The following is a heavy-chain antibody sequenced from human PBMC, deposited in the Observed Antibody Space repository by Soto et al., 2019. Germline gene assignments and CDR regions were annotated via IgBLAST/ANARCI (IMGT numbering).Heavy chain of an antibody. J-gene: IGHJ6*02. CDR2: VSGSGGTT. V-gene: IGHV3-23*01. D-gene: IGHD2-15*01. CDR1: GFTFSSYA. CDR3: AKALSGGGYYYYYGMDV. Sequence: GGSLRLSWAASGFTFSSYAMNWVRQAPGKGLEWVSAVSGSGGTTYFADSAEGRFTISRDNSKNKVYLQMNSLRVEDTAVYYCAKALSGGGYYYYYGMDVWGQGTTVTVSS.